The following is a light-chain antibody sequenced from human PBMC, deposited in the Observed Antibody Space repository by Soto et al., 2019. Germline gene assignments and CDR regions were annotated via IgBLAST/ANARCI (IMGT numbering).Light chain of an antibody. Sequence: MHLTQSQSSLSASVGDRVTITCLAIQGISSYLAWYQQKPGKAPKLLIYAASTLQSGVPSRFSGSGSGTEFTLTISSLQPEDFATYYCQQGFTFGPRTNVDI. CDR2: AAS. CDR3: QQGFT. CDR1: QGISSY. J-gene: IGKJ3*01. V-gene: IGKV1-9*01.